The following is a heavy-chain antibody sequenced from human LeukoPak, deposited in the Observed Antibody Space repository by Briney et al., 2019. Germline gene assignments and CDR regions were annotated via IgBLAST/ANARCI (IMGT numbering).Heavy chain of an antibody. CDR1: GGSISSYY. Sequence: SETLSITCTVSGGSISSYYWSWIRQPPGKGLEWIGYIYYSGSTNYNPSLKSRVTISVDTSKNQFSLKLSSVTAADTAVYYCARGRWVSGPYYFDYWGQGTLVTVSS. D-gene: IGHD6-13*01. CDR2: IYYSGST. V-gene: IGHV4-59*01. J-gene: IGHJ4*02. CDR3: ARGRWVSGPYYFDY.